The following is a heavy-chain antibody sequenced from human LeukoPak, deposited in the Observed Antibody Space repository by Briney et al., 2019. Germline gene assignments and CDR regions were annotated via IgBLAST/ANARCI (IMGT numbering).Heavy chain of an antibody. D-gene: IGHD6-6*01. J-gene: IGHJ6*03. CDR3: AESIAARDLYYYYYMDV. CDR1: GGTFSSYA. CDR2: IIPIFGTA. Sequence: SVKVSCKASGGTFSSYAISWVRQAPGQGLEWMGGIIPIFGTANYAQKFQGRVTITADESTSTAYMELSSLRSEDTAVYYCAESIAARDLYYYYYMDVWGKGTTVTASS. V-gene: IGHV1-69*13.